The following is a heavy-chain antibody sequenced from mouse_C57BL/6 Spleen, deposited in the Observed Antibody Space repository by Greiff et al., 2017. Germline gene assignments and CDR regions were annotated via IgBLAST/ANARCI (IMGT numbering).Heavy chain of an antibody. CDR3: TYYSSFDV. Sequence: EVKLVESGGGLVQPGGSMKLSCTASGFTFSDDWMDWVRQSPEKGLEWVAEIRNKANNHATYYAGSVKGRFTISRDDSKSRLYLQMNSLSAEYTGIYDCTYYSSFDVWGTGTPVTVSS. D-gene: IGHD1-2*01. J-gene: IGHJ1*03. CDR2: IRNKANNHAT. CDR1: GFTFSDDW. V-gene: IGHV6-6*01.